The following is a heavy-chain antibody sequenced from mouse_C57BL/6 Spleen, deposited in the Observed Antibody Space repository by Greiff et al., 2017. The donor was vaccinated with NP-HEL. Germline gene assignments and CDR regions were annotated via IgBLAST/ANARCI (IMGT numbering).Heavy chain of an antibody. D-gene: IGHD1-1*01. J-gene: IGHJ4*01. V-gene: IGHV1-75*01. CDR1: GYTFTDYY. Sequence: VQLQQSGPELVKPGASVKISCKASGYTFTDYYINWVKQRPGQGLEWIGWIFPGSGSTYYNEKFKGKATLTVDKSSSTAYMLLSSLTSEDSAVYFCARNYYGSRGAMDYWGQGTSVTVSS. CDR3: ARNYYGSRGAMDY. CDR2: IFPGSGST.